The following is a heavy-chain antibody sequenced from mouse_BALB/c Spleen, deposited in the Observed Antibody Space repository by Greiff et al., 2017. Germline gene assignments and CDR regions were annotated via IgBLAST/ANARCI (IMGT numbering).Heavy chain of an antibody. CDR3: ARSGMITTGSAWFAY. CDR2: INPYNDGT. J-gene: IGHJ3*01. Sequence: EVQLQQSGPELVKPGASVKMSCKASGYTFTSYVMHWVKQKPGQGLEWIGYINPYNDGTKYNEKFKGKATLTSDKSSSTAYMELSSLTSEDSAVYYCARSGMITTGSAWFAYWGQGTLVTVSA. CDR1: GYTFTSYV. D-gene: IGHD2-4*01. V-gene: IGHV1-14*01.